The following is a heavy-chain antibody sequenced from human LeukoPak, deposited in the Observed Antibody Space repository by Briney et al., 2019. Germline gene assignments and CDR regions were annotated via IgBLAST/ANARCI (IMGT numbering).Heavy chain of an antibody. V-gene: IGHV4-34*01. Sequence: KSGETLSLTCAVYGGSFSGYYWSWLRQPPGKGLEWIGEINHSGSTNYNPSLKSRVTISVDTSKNQFSLKLSSVTAADTAVYYCARITGFGELSYFDYWGQGTLVTVSS. J-gene: IGHJ4*02. CDR1: GGSFSGYY. CDR2: INHSGST. D-gene: IGHD3-10*01. CDR3: ARITGFGELSYFDY.